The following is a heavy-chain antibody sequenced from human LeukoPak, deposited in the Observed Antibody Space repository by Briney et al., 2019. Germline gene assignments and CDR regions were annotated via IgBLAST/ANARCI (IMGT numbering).Heavy chain of an antibody. D-gene: IGHD2-2*01. CDR1: GGSLSSHY. CDR2: IYDSGST. J-gene: IGHJ4*02. Sequence: SETPSLTCTVSGGSLSSHYWSWVRQPPGEGPEGVGDIYDSGSTNYNPSLKSRVTISVDTSKNQFSLKLSSVTAADTAVYYCARLVAYCSSTSCSDYWGQGTLVTVSS. V-gene: IGHV4-59*11. CDR3: ARLVAYCSSTSCSDY.